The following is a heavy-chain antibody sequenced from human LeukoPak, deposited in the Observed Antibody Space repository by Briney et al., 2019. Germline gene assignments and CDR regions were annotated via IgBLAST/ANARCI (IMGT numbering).Heavy chain of an antibody. CDR1: GDSISYFY. V-gene: IGHV4-4*07. Sequence: SETLSLTCSVSGDSISYFYWSWIRQAAGKGLEWIGRINSSGSTEYNASLKSRVTMSVDTSKNQFSLKLSSVTAADTAVYYCARQVRDSSPGLYFDYWGQGTLVTVSS. CDR2: INSSGST. D-gene: IGHD3-22*01. J-gene: IGHJ4*02. CDR3: ARQVRDSSPGLYFDY.